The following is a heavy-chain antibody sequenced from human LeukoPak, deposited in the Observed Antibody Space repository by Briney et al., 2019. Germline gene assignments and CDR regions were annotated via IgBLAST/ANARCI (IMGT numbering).Heavy chain of an antibody. J-gene: IGHJ4*02. D-gene: IGHD6-13*01. Sequence: GGSLRLSCAASGFTFSSYVMNWVRQAPGKGLEWVAVISYDGSNKYYADSVKGRFTISRDNSKNTVYLQMNSLRAEDTATYYCARDKGSLYLSSFDYWGQGALVTVSS. CDR2: ISYDGSNK. V-gene: IGHV3-30*04. CDR3: ARDKGSLYLSSFDY. CDR1: GFTFSSYV.